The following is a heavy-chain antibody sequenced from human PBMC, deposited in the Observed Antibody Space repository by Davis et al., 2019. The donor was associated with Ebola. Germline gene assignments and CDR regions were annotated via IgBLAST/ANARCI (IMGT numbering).Heavy chain of an antibody. CDR3: AKQLGSGFMYDGMDV. Sequence: GGSLRLSCEASGFTFSDHYMSWIRQAPGKGLECVAVISYDGNQKYYADSVKGRFTISRENSNNSIFLQLNSLRAEDTAIYYCAKQLGSGFMYDGMDVWGQGTTVTVSS. CDR1: GFTFSDHY. CDR2: ISYDGNQK. V-gene: IGHV3-30*18. J-gene: IGHJ6*02. D-gene: IGHD3-3*01.